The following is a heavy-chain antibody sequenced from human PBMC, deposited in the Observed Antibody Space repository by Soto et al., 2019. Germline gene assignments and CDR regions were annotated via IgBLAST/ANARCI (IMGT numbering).Heavy chain of an antibody. CDR3: ARGLGGGYYPRDFDAFDI. J-gene: IGHJ3*02. V-gene: IGHV3-48*02. Sequence: GGSLRLSCAASGFTFSSYSMNWVRQAPGKGLEWVSYISSSSSTIYYADSVKGRFTISRDNAKNSLYLQMNSLRDEDTAVYYCARGLGGGYYPRDFDAFDIWGQGTMVTVSS. CDR1: GFTFSSYS. CDR2: ISSSSSTI. D-gene: IGHD3-22*01.